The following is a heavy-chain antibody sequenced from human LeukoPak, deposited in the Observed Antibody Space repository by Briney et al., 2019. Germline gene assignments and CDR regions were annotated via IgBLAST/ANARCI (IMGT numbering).Heavy chain of an antibody. Sequence: ASVKVSCKASGYTFTSYDINWVRQATGQGLEWMGWMNPNSGNTGYAQKFQGRVTMTRNTSISTAYMELSSLRSEDTAVYYCARGRYPPDIVVVPAATDYWGQGTLVTVSS. V-gene: IGHV1-8*01. CDR3: ARGRYPPDIVVVPAATDY. J-gene: IGHJ4*02. CDR2: MNPNSGNT. D-gene: IGHD2-2*01. CDR1: GYTFTSYD.